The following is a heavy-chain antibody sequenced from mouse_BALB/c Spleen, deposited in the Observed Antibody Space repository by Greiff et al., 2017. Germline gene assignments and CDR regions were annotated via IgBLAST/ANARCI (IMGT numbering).Heavy chain of an antibody. J-gene: IGHJ4*01. V-gene: IGHV3-2*02. CDR1: GYSITSDYA. Sequence: VQLKESGPGLVKPSQSLSLTCTVTGYSITSDYAWNWIRQFPGNKLEWMGYISYSGSTSYNPSLKSRISITRDTSKNQFFLQLNSVTTEDTATYYCARYHSMDYWGQGTSVTVSS. CDR2: ISYSGST. CDR3: ARYHSMDY.